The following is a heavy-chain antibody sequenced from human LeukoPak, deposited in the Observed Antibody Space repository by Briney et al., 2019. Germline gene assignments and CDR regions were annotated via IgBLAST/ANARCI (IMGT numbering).Heavy chain of an antibody. V-gene: IGHV1-2*02. CDR2: INPNSGGT. J-gene: IGHJ4*02. CDR1: GYTLTELS. CDR3: ARGSGSLDY. Sequence: ASVKVSCKVSGYTLTELSMHWVRQAPGQGLEWMGWINPNSGGTNYAQEFQGRVTMTRDTSISTAYMELSRLRSDDTAVYYCARGSGSLDYWGQGTLVTVSS. D-gene: IGHD1-26*01.